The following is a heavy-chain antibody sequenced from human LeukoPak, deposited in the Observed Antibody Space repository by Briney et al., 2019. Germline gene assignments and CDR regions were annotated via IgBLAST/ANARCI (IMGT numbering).Heavy chain of an antibody. J-gene: IGHJ4*02. V-gene: IGHV5-51*01. D-gene: IGHD3-10*01. Sequence: GESLKISCQASGYSFTSYWIGWVRQMPGKGLEWMGIIYPGDSDTRYSPSFQGQVTISADKSISTAFLQWSSLKASDSAMYYCARGGLWFGETTDDYWGQGTLVTVSS. CDR3: ARGGLWFGETTDDY. CDR1: GYSFTSYW. CDR2: IYPGDSDT.